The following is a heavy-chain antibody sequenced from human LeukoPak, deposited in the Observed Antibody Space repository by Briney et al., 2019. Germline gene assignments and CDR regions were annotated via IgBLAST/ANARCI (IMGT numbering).Heavy chain of an antibody. CDR3: ARDRESGSYYPKPCDY. V-gene: IGHV1-18*01. CDR1: GYTFTSYG. J-gene: IGHJ4*02. CDR2: ISAYNGNT. D-gene: IGHD1-26*01. Sequence: ASVKVSCKASGYTFTSYGISWVRQAPGQGLEWMGWISAYNGNTNYAQKLQGRVTMTTDTSTSTAYMELRSLRSDDTAVYYCARDRESGSYYPKPCDYRGQGTLVTVSS.